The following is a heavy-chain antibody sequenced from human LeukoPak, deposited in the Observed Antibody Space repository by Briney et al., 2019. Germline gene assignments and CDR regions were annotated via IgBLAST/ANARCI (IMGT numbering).Heavy chain of an antibody. Sequence: PSETLSLTCTVSGGSINNGNYYWSWIRQPAGKGLEWIGRIYTSGSTNYKSSLKTRVTISVDTSKNQFSLKLSSVTAADTAVYYCARSTYYYDSSGYYWGSTLNWFDPWGQGTLVTVSS. CDR3: ARSTYYYDSSGYYWGSTLNWFDP. CDR1: GGSINNGNYY. D-gene: IGHD3-22*01. J-gene: IGHJ5*02. V-gene: IGHV4-61*02. CDR2: IYTSGST.